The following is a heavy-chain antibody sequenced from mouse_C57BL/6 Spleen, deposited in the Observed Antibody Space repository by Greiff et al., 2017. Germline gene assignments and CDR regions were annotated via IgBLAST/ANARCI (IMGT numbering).Heavy chain of an antibody. CDR2: ISDGGSYT. CDR1: GFTFSSYA. CDR3: ARDDGYYAY. Sequence: EVQVVESGGGLVKPGGSLKLSCAASGFTFSSYAMSWVRQTPEKRLEWVATISDGGSYTYYPDNVKGRFTISRDNAKNNLYMQMSHLKSEDTAIYYCARDDGYYAYWGQGTLVTVSA. D-gene: IGHD2-3*01. J-gene: IGHJ3*01. V-gene: IGHV5-4*01.